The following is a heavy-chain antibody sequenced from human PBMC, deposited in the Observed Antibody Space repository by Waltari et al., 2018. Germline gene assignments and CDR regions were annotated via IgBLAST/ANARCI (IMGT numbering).Heavy chain of an antibody. V-gene: IGHV1-69*06. Sequence: VQLVESGGGVVQPGRSLRPSWAASGSTFSRYALHWVRQAPGKGLEWMGGIIPICGTANYAQKFQGRVTITADKSTSTAYMELSSLRSEDTAVYYCASREQTQGVDYWGQGTLVTVSS. D-gene: IGHD1-26*01. CDR3: ASREQTQGVDY. CDR1: GSTFSRYA. J-gene: IGHJ4*02. CDR2: IIPICGTA.